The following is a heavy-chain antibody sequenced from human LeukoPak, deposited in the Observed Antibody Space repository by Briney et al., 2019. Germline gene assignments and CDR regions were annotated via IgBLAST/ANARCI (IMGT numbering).Heavy chain of an antibody. J-gene: IGHJ4*02. D-gene: IGHD3-9*01. CDR1: GFTFRSYA. Sequence: GGSLRLSCAASGFTFRSYAMSWVRQAPGKGLEWVSTISASGGSTYHADSVKGRFTISRDNSNNTLYLQMNSLRVEDTAVYYCAKGRDDILTGYRSWGQETLVTVSS. V-gene: IGHV3-23*01. CDR2: ISASGGST. CDR3: AKGRDDILTGYRS.